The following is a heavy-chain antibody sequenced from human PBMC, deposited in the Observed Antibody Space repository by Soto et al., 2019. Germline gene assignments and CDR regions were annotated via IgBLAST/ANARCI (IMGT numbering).Heavy chain of an antibody. Sequence: PGGSLRLSCSASGFTFSSYAMHWVRQAPGKGLEYVSVISSNGGSTYYADSVKGRFTISRDNSKNTLYLQMSSLRAEDTAVYYCVKDGGRVTPYYYYGMDVWGQGTTVTVSS. V-gene: IGHV3-64D*06. CDR2: ISSNGGST. D-gene: IGHD2-15*01. CDR3: VKDGGRVTPYYYYGMDV. CDR1: GFTFSSYA. J-gene: IGHJ6*02.